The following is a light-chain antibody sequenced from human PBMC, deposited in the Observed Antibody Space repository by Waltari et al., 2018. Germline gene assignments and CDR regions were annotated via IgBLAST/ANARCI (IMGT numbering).Light chain of an antibody. CDR3: QQYGSSPYT. CDR1: QTIKSSH. Sequence: DSVLTQSPGTLSLSPGERVTPSCRASQTIKSSHLAWYQQKAGQAPRLLIYGASSRATGIPDRFSGGGSGTDFTLTINRLQPEDFAVYHCQQYGSSPYTFGQGTKLAIK. V-gene: IGKV3-20*01. CDR2: GAS. J-gene: IGKJ2*01.